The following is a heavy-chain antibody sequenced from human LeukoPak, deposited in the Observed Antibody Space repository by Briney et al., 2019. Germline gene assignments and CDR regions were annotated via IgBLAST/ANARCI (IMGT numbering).Heavy chain of an antibody. Sequence: SETLSLTCTVSGGSISSSSYYWGWIRQPPGKGLEWIGSIYYSGSTYYNPSLKSRVTISVDTSKNQFSLKLSSVTAADTAVYYCARDPDYDILTGPLGWFDPWGQGTLVTASS. D-gene: IGHD3-9*01. V-gene: IGHV4-39*07. CDR3: ARDPDYDILTGPLGWFDP. CDR1: GGSISSSSYY. J-gene: IGHJ5*02. CDR2: IYYSGST.